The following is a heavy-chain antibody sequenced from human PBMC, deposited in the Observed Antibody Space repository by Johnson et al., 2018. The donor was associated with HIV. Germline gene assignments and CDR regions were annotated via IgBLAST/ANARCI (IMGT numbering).Heavy chain of an antibody. CDR2: IYSGGST. CDR3: AKSVRASASGAFDI. D-gene: IGHD5-12*01. CDR1: GFIFSDYY. Sequence: MLLVESGGGVVQPGRSLRLSCAASGFIFSDYYMSWVRQAPGKGLEWVSVIYSGGSTYYADSVKGRFTISRDNSKNTLYLQMNSLGAEDTAVYHCAKSVRASASGAFDIWGQGTMVTVSS. V-gene: IGHV3-66*02. J-gene: IGHJ3*02.